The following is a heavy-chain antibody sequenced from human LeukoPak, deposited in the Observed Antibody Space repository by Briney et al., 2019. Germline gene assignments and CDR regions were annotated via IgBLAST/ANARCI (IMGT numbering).Heavy chain of an antibody. CDR2: IYYSGST. J-gene: IGHJ3*01. V-gene: IGHV4-39*01. Sequence: PSETLSLTCTVSGGSLRSSSYYWGWIRQPPGKGLEWIGSIYYSGSTYYKPSLKSRVTITVDTSKNQFSLKLSSVTAADMAVYYCARNYLRGNDAFDFWGQGTMVTVSS. D-gene: IGHD1-7*01. CDR3: ARNYLRGNDAFDF. CDR1: GGSLRSSSYY.